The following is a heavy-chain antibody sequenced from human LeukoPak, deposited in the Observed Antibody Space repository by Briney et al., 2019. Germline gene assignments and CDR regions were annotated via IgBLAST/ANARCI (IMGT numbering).Heavy chain of an antibody. D-gene: IGHD6-25*01. V-gene: IGHV3-7*01. CDR3: ATQTGYPGDY. CDR2: IKQDGSEK. J-gene: IGHJ4*02. Sequence: GGSLRLSCAASGFTFSSYAMSWVRQAPGKGLEWVANIKQDGSEKYYVDSVKGRFTISRDNAKNSLYLQMNSLRAEDTAVYYCATQTGYPGDYWGQGTLVTVSS. CDR1: GFTFSSYA.